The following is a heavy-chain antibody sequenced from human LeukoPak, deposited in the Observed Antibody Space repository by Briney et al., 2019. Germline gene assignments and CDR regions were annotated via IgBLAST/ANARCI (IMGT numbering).Heavy chain of an antibody. CDR3: ARGLAGGADRALDY. CDR2: IFSTGST. D-gene: IGHD2-21*01. V-gene: IGHV4-4*07. Sequence: PSETLSLTCTVSGDSISHYYWSWIRQPAGKGLEWIGRIFSTGSTDYNPSLKSRVTMSVDTSKNQFSVKVNSVAAADTAVYYCARGLAGGADRALDYWGQGTLVTVSS. CDR1: GDSISHYY. J-gene: IGHJ4*02.